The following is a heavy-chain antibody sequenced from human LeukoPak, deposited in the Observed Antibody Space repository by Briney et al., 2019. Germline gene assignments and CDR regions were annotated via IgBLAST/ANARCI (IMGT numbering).Heavy chain of an antibody. J-gene: IGHJ4*02. CDR3: ARSWRSGGFDY. V-gene: IGHV3-23*01. CDR2: ITGGGGST. D-gene: IGHD6-25*01. Sequence: GGSLRLSCAASGFTFTSYVMSWVRQVPGKGLEWVSAITGGGGSTYYADSVKGRFTISRDNAKNSLYLQMNSLRAEDTAVYYCARSWRSGGFDYWGQGTLVTVSS. CDR1: GFTFTSYV.